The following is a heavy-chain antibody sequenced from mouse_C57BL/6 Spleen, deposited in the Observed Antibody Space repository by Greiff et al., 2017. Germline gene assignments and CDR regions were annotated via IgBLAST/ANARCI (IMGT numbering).Heavy chain of an antibody. J-gene: IGHJ4*01. CDR2: ISTGGGST. V-gene: IGHV5-12*01. Sequence: EVQLVESGGGLVQPGGSLKLSCAASGFTFSDYYMYWVRQTPEKRLEWVAYISTGGGSTYYPDTVKGRFTISRDNAKNTLYLQISRLKSEDTAMYYCARQGVENAMDYWGQGTSVTVSS. CDR3: ARQGVENAMDY. CDR1: GFTFSDYY.